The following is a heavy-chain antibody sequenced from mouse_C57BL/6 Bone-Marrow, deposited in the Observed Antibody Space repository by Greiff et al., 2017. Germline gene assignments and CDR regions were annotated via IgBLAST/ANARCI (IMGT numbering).Heavy chain of an antibody. CDR3: TGCTTVDRFAY. J-gene: IGHJ3*01. D-gene: IGHD1-1*01. Sequence: EVQRVESGGGLVQPGGSMKLSCVASGFTFSNYWMNWVRQSPEKGLEWVAQIRLKSDNYATHYAESVKGRFTISRDDSKSSVYLQMNNLRAEDTGIYYCTGCTTVDRFAYWGQGTLVTVSA. CDR2: IRLKSDNYAT. CDR1: GFTFSNYW. V-gene: IGHV6-3*01.